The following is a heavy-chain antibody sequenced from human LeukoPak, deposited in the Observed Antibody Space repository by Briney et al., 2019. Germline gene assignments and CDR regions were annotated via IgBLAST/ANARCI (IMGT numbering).Heavy chain of an antibody. V-gene: IGHV4-34*01. Sequence: RPSETLSLTCAVYGGSFSGYYWSWIRQPPGKGLEWLGEINHSGSTNYNPSLKSRVTISVDTSKNQFSLKLSSVTAADTAVYYCARGLLYCTNGVCYREGYYYYYYYMDVWGKGTTVTVSS. CDR1: GGSFSGYY. J-gene: IGHJ6*03. D-gene: IGHD2-8*01. CDR2: INHSGST. CDR3: ARGLLYCTNGVCYREGYYYYYYYMDV.